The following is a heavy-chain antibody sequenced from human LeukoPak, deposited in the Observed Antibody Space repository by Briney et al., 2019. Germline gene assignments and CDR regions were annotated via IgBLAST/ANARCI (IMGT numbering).Heavy chain of an antibody. D-gene: IGHD3-9*01. Sequence: NPSETLPLTCAVYGGSFSGYYWSWIRQPPGKGLEWIGEINHSGSTNYNPSLKSRVTISVDTSKNQFSLKLSSVTAADTAVYYCARGHHYDILTGYFYWGQGTLVTVSS. J-gene: IGHJ4*02. CDR3: ARGHHYDILTGYFY. CDR2: INHSGST. V-gene: IGHV4-34*01. CDR1: GGSFSGYY.